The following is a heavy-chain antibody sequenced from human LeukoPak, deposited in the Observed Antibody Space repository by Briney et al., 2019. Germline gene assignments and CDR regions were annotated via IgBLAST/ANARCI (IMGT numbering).Heavy chain of an antibody. CDR1: GGTFSSYA. CDR2: IIPILGIA. D-gene: IGHD1-26*01. J-gene: IGHJ4*02. Sequence: ASVKVSCKASGGTFSSYAISWVRQAPGQGLEWMGRIIPILGIANYAQKFQGRVTITADKSTSTAYMELSSLRSEDTAVYYCARGRSGSYSTEVDYWGQGTLVTVSS. CDR3: ARGRSGSYSTEVDY. V-gene: IGHV1-69*04.